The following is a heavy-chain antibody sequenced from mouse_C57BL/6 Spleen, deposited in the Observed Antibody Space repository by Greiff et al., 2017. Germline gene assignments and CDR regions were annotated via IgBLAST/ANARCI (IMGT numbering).Heavy chain of an antibody. D-gene: IGHD3-2*02. CDR3: ARSGGQATWTWFAD. Sequence: EVQLQQSGAELVRPGSSVKMSCKTSGYTFTSYGINWVKQRPGQGLDWIGDIYPGNGDTEYNEKFKGKATLTSDTSSSTAYMQLSSLTSEDSAIYFCARSGGQATWTWFADWGKGTLVTVSA. CDR1: GYTFTSYG. CDR2: IYPGNGDT. J-gene: IGHJ3*01. V-gene: IGHV1-58*01.